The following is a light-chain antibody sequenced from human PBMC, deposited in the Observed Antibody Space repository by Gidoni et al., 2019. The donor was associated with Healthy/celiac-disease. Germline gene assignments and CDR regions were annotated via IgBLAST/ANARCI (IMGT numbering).Light chain of an antibody. J-gene: IGKJ4*01. CDR3: QQRSNWLALT. Sequence: EIGLTKSPATLSLSPGERATLSCRASQSVSSYLAWYQQKPGQAPRLLIYDASNRATGIPARFSVSGSGTDFTLTISSLEPEDFAVYYCQQRSNWLALTFGGGTKVEIK. V-gene: IGKV3-11*01. CDR1: QSVSSY. CDR2: DAS.